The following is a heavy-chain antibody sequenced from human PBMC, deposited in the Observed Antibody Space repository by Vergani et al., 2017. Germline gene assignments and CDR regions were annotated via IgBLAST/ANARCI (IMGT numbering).Heavy chain of an antibody. Sequence: QVQLVESGGGVVQPGGSLRLSCAASGFTFSSYAMHWVRQAPGKGLEWVAVISEDGSNKYYADSVKGRFTISRDNSKNMLYLQMNSLRAEDTAVYYCARGASGNYGSSFDYWGEGTLVIVSS. V-gene: IGHV3-30-3*01. CDR3: ARGASGNYGSSFDY. D-gene: IGHD4-11*01. CDR2: ISEDGSNK. J-gene: IGHJ4*02. CDR1: GFTFSSYA.